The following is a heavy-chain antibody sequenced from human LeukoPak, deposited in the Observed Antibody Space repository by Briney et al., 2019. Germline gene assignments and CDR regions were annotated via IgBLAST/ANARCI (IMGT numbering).Heavy chain of an antibody. D-gene: IGHD6-19*01. CDR3: VRPDSGGGAFDI. CDR1: GASINSYS. Sequence: SENLSLTCTVSGASINSYSWGWLRQPAGRPLEWIGRFYTSGSNDYNPSLRSRVTMSVATSRNQQFSLKLSSVTAADTAVYYCVRPDSGGGAFDIWGQGTMVIVSS. J-gene: IGHJ3*02. V-gene: IGHV4-4*07. CDR2: FYTSGSN.